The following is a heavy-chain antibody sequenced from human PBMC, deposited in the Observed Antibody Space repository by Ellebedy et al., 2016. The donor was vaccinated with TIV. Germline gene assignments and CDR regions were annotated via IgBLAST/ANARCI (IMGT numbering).Heavy chain of an antibody. J-gene: IGHJ4*02. D-gene: IGHD3-3*01. V-gene: IGHV3-66*01. Sequence: GESLKISCAASGFSVSGAYMSWVRQAPVRSLEWVSLFYRGGDTSYADSVKGRFTISADSSENTLYLQMNSMRADGTDVYYCARDRERSGYYGFWGQGTLVTVSS. CDR1: GFSVSGAY. CDR2: FYRGGDT. CDR3: ARDRERSGYYGF.